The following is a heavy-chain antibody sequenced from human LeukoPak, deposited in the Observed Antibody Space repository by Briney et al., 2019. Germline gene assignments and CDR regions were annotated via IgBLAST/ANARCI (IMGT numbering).Heavy chain of an antibody. CDR3: AKLDYYDTH. CDR2: ITGSSAST. D-gene: IGHD3-22*01. V-gene: IGHV3-23*01. CDR1: GFTFSSYG. J-gene: IGHJ4*02. Sequence: GRSLRLSCAASGFTFSSYGMHWVRQAPGKGLEWVSSITGSSASTYYADSVKGRFTISRDNSKNTLYLQMNSLRAEDTAVYFCAKLDYYDTHWGQGPLVTVSS.